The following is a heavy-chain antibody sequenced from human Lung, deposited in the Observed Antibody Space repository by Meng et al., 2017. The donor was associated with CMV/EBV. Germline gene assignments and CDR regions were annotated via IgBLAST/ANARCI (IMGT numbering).Heavy chain of an antibody. J-gene: IGHJ1*01. D-gene: IGHD3-10*01. CDR2: IPHRGSS. CDR3: LRRSGGSV. CDR1: GDSITNHNW. Sequence: VQLRASRPALVKPSETLTLTCAVSGDSITNHNWWAWVRQPPGKGLEWIGEIPHRGSSAYNPSLKSRVSMSIDKSKNQFSLKLTSVTAADTAVYHCLRRSGGSVWGQGTLVTVSS. V-gene: IGHV4-4*02.